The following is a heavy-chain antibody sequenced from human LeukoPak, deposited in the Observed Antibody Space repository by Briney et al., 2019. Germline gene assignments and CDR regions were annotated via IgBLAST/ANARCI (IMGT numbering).Heavy chain of an antibody. Sequence: SETLSLTSAVYGGSFSGYYWSWIRQPPGKGLEWIGEINHSGSTNYNPSLKSRVTISVDTSKNQFSLELSSVTAADTAVYYCARGLRFLEWFVGNWFDPWGQGTLVTVSS. CDR2: INHSGST. J-gene: IGHJ5*02. D-gene: IGHD3-3*01. CDR3: ARGLRFLEWFVGNWFDP. CDR1: GGSFSGYY. V-gene: IGHV4-34*01.